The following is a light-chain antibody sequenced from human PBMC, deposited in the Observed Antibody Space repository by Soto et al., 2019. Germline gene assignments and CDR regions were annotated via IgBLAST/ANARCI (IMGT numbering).Light chain of an antibody. Sequence: EIVLTQSPGTLSLSPGERATLSCRASQSVSSNYLAWYQQKPGQAPRLLIYGASSRATGIPDRFSGSGSGTDFTLTISRLAPEDFAVYYCQQFGTSPPSTFGQGTRLEIK. J-gene: IGKJ5*01. CDR3: QQFGTSPPST. CDR1: QSVSSNY. V-gene: IGKV3-20*01. CDR2: GAS.